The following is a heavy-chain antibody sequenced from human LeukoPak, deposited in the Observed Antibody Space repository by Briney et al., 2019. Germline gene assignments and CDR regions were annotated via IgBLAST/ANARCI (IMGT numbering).Heavy chain of an antibody. D-gene: IGHD3-10*01. CDR1: GFTFSSYS. CDR2: ITSSSSYI. J-gene: IGHJ4*02. CDR3: ARDLGGAYGSGSYCDY. Sequence: PGGSLRLSCAASGFTFSSYSMNWVRQAPGKGLEWVSSITSSSSYIYYADSVKGRFTISRDNAKNSLYLQMNSLRAEDTAVYYCARDLGGAYGSGSYCDYWGQGTLVTVSS. V-gene: IGHV3-21*01.